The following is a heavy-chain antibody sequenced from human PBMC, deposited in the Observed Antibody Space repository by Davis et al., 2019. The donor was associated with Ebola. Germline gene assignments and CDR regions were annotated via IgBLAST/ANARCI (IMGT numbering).Heavy chain of an antibody. CDR2: ISGSGGST. CDR1: GFTFSSYA. Sequence: GGSLRLSCAASGFTFSSYAMSWVRQAPGKGLEWVSAISGSGGSTYYADFVKGRFTISRDNSKNTQYLQMNSLRAEDTAVYYCATAMPDYYYYGMDVWGQGTTVTVSS. V-gene: IGHV3-23*01. D-gene: IGHD2-2*01. J-gene: IGHJ6*02. CDR3: ATAMPDYYYYGMDV.